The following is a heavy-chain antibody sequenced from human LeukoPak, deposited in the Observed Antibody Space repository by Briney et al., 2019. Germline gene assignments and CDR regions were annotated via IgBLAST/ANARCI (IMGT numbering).Heavy chain of an antibody. CDR1: GFTFSNAW. J-gene: IGHJ4*02. Sequence: GGSLRLSCTASGFTFSNAWMSWVRQAPGKGLVWVSHINSDGSSTSYADSVKGRFTISRDNAKNTLYLQMNSLRAEDTAVYYCATSRTFDYWGQGTLVTVSS. CDR2: INSDGSST. CDR3: ATSRTFDY. D-gene: IGHD2-2*01. V-gene: IGHV3-74*01.